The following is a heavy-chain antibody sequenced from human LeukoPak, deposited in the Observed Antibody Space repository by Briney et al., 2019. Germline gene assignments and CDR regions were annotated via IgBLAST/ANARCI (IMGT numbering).Heavy chain of an antibody. CDR2: INSDGSST. CDR1: GFTFSSYW. V-gene: IGHV3-74*01. CDR3: ARGLAVAGTLDY. Sequence: GGSLRLSCAASGFTFSSYWMHWVRQAPGKGLVCVSRINSDGSSTSYADSVKGRFTISRDNAKNTLYLQMNSLRAEDTAVYYCARGLAVAGTLDYWGQGTLVTVSS. J-gene: IGHJ4*02. D-gene: IGHD6-19*01.